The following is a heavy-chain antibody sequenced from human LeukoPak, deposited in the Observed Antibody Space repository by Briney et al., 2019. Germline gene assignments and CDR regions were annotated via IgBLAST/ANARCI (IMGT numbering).Heavy chain of an antibody. J-gene: IGHJ3*02. V-gene: IGHV3-53*01. CDR3: ARDYYDSSGYYWGAFDI. CDR1: GFTVSSNY. CDR2: IYSGGST. Sequence: PGASLRLSCAASGFTVSSNYMSWVRQTPGKGLEWVSVIYSGGSTYYADSVKGRFTISRDNSKNTLYLQMNSLRAEDTAVYYCARDYYDSSGYYWGAFDIWGQGTMVTVSS. D-gene: IGHD3-22*01.